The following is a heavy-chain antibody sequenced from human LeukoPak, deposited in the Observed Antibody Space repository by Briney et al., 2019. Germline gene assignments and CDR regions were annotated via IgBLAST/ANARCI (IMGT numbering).Heavy chain of an antibody. CDR2: INHSGST. D-gene: IGHD2-15*01. CDR1: GGSFSGYY. CDR3: AGEPGYCSGDSCYGGWFDP. Sequence: SETLSLTCAVYGGSFSGYYWSWIRQPPGKGLEWIGEINHSGSTSYNPSLKSRVTISVDTSKNQFSLKLSSVTAADTAVYYCAGEPGYCSGDSCYGGWFDPWGQGTLVTVSS. J-gene: IGHJ5*02. V-gene: IGHV4-34*01.